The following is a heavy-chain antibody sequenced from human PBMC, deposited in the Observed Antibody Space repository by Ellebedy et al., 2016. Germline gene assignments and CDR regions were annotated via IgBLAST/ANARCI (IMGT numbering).Heavy chain of an antibody. CDR1: GGSINSYY. J-gene: IGHJ3*02. CDR3: ARSLRGDGGYDFDLEI. CDR2: MFSSGST. D-gene: IGHD5-12*01. Sequence: SETLSLTXTVSGGSINSYYWIWIRKPAGKGLEWIGRMFSSGSTNYNPSLTSRVTMSVDTSKNQFSLKLSSVTAADTAVYYCARSLRGDGGYDFDLEIWGQGTAVTVSS. V-gene: IGHV4-4*07.